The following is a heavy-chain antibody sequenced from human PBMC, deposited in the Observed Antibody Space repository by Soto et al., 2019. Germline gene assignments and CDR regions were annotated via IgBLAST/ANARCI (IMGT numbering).Heavy chain of an antibody. J-gene: IGHJ6*02. CDR1: GYTLTSYG. CDR3: ATTIGYSYYYYGMDV. V-gene: IGHV1-18*01. D-gene: IGHD5-12*01. CDR2: ISAYNGDT. Sequence: QVQLVQSGAEVTKPGASVKVSCKASGYTLTSYGISWVRQAPGQGLEWMGWISAYNGDTNYVQSPQGRVTMTTDTSTTTAYMELRSLRSDDTAVYYCATTIGYSYYYYGMDVWGQGTTVTVSS.